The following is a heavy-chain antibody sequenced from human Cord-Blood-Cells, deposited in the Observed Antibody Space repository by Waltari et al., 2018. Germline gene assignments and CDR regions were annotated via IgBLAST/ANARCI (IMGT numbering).Heavy chain of an antibody. CDR3: AIAALGSHDAFDI. V-gene: IGHV4-38-2*02. CDR1: GYSISSGYY. D-gene: IGHD7-27*01. CDR2: INHSGSP. Sequence: QVQLQESGPGLVKPSETLSLTCTVSGYSISSGYYWGGIRQPPGKGLEWIGSINHSGSPYTDPSLKSRVTISVATSKNQFSLKLSSVTAADTAVYYCAIAALGSHDAFDIWGQGTMVTVSS. J-gene: IGHJ3*02.